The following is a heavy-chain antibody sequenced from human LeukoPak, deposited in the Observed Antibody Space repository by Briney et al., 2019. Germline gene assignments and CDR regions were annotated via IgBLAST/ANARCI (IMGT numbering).Heavy chain of an antibody. D-gene: IGHD2-15*01. J-gene: IGHJ4*02. CDR1: GGSISRSNYH. CDR2: IYYSGST. V-gene: IGHV4-39*01. Sequence: PSETLSLTCTVSGGSISRSNYHWGWIRQPPGKGLEWIGSIYYSGSTYYNPSLKSRVTISVDTSKNHFSLKLSSVTAADTAVYYCARQERYCSGGNCANFDCWGQGTLVTVSS. CDR3: ARQERYCSGGNCANFDC.